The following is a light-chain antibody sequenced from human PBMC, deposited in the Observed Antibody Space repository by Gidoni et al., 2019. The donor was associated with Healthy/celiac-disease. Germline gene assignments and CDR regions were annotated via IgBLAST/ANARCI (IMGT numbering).Light chain of an antibody. CDR3: QSYDSSTLV. J-gene: IGLJ2*01. V-gene: IGLV6-57*01. CDR2: EDN. Sequence: NFMLTQPHPVSESPGKTVTISCTRSSGSIASSFVQWYQQRPGSSPTTVIYEDNQRPPGVPDRFSGSIDSSSNSASLTISGLKTEDEADYYCQSYDSSTLVFGGGTKLTVL. CDR1: SGSIASSF.